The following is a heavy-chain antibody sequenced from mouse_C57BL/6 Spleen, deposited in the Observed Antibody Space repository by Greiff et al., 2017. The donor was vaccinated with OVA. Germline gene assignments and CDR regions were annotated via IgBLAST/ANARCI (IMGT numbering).Heavy chain of an antibody. D-gene: IGHD2-4*01. CDR2: ISSGGSYT. Sequence: EVQGVESGGDLVKPGGSLKLSCAASGFTFSSYGMSWVRQTPDKRLEWVATISSGGSYTYYPDSVKGRFTISRDNAKNTLYLQMSSLKSEDTAMYYCARHESDYAYFDYWGQGTTLTVSS. CDR1: GFTFSSYG. CDR3: ARHESDYAYFDY. J-gene: IGHJ2*01. V-gene: IGHV5-6*01.